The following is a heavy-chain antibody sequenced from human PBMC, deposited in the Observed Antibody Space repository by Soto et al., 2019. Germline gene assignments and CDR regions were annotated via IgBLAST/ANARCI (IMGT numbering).Heavy chain of an antibody. CDR1: GGSFSGYY. J-gene: IGHJ6*02. V-gene: IGHV4-34*01. Sequence: SETLSLTCAVYGGSFSGYYWSWIRQPPGKGLEWIGEINHSGSTNYNPSLKSRVTISVGTSKNQFSLKLSSVTAADTAVYYCAREGWNYVEYYYGMDVWGQGTTVTVSS. CDR2: INHSGST. CDR3: AREGWNYVEYYYGMDV. D-gene: IGHD1-7*01.